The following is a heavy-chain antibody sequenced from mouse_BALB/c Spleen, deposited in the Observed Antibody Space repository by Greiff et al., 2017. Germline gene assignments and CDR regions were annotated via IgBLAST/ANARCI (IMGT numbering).Heavy chain of an antibody. D-gene: IGHD1-1*01. CDR2: IYPGKSDT. Sequence: EVQLQQSGTVLARPGVSVKMSCKASGYTFTGYCMPWVKQRLGKGLEWIGVIYPGKSDTSYNQKFKGKAKLTEVKSTSTAYMELSSLTNEYSAVYYCTRYYYGSSDAMDYWGQGTSVTVSS. J-gene: IGHJ4*01. V-gene: IGHV1-5*01. CDR3: TRYYYGSSDAMDY. CDR1: GYTFTGYC.